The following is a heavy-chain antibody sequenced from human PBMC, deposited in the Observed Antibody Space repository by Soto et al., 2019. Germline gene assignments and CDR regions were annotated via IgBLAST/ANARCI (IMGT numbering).Heavy chain of an antibody. D-gene: IGHD6-19*01. CDR1: GDSVSSNSAA. CDR3: ARASVGGWYYFDN. J-gene: IGHJ4*02. CDR2: TYYRSSWYN. Sequence: PSQTLSLTCAISGDSVSSNSAAWHWIRQSPSRGLEWLGRTYYRSSWYNDYAVSVKSRITINQDTSKKKFSLQLNSVTPDDTAVYYCARASVGGWYYFDNWGQGTLVTVSS. V-gene: IGHV6-1*01.